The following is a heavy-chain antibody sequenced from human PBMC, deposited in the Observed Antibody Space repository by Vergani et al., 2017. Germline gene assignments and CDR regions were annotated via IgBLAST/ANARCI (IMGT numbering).Heavy chain of an antibody. J-gene: IGHJ3*02. V-gene: IGHV4-4*07. Sequence: QVQLQESGPGLVKPSETLSLTCAVSGFSIDNGYYWNWIRQPAENELEWIGRIYTTGSTDYNPSLKSRVTMSLDSSRSHFSLRLSSVTAADTAIYFCARGSTHWKQGGFDIWGQGTKVTVSS. D-gene: IGHD1-1*01. CDR3: ARGSTHWKQGGFDI. CDR2: IYTTGST. CDR1: GFSIDNGYY.